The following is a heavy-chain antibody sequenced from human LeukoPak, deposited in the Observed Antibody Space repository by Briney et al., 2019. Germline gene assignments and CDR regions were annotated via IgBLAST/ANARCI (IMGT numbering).Heavy chain of an antibody. CDR1: GFRFISYW. D-gene: IGHD5-12*01. CDR3: ARDPRTNCGYDSPDY. V-gene: IGHV3-30-3*01. J-gene: IGHJ4*02. CDR2: ISYDGSNK. Sequence: GGSLRLSCAASGFRFISYWMHCVRQAPGKGLEWVAVISYDGSNKYYADSVKGRFTISRDNSKNTLYLQMNSLRAEDTAVYYCARDPRTNCGYDSPDYWGQGTLVTVSS.